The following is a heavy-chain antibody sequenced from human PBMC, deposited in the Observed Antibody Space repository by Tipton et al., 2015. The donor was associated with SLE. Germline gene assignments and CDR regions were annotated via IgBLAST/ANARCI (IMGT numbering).Heavy chain of an antibody. D-gene: IGHD3-10*01. Sequence: TLSLTCTVSGDSFSSYFWSWIRQSPGKGLEWIGYIYDTGSTNYNPSLQSRVTISIDTSKKQFSLKLTSVTAADTAVYYCARVTYDYYGSGSPRLYWFDPWGQGTLVTVSS. CDR3: ARVTYDYYGSGSPRLYWFDP. CDR2: IYDTGST. J-gene: IGHJ5*02. CDR1: GDSFSSYF. V-gene: IGHV4-59*01.